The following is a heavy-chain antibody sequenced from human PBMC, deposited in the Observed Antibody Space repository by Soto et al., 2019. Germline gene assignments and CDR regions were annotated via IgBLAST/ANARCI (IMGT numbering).Heavy chain of an antibody. D-gene: IGHD3-16*01. J-gene: IGHJ4*02. CDR1: GGSISSGGYY. CDR2: IYYSGST. V-gene: IGHV4-31*03. Sequence: QVQLQESGPGLVKPSQTLSLTCTVSGGSISSGGYYWSWIRQHPGKGLEWIGYIYYSGSTYYNPAPKGRVTITVDKSKDQFSLKLSPVTAAGKAVYYWARDGLGGLGYWGQGTLVTVSS. CDR3: ARDGLGGLGY.